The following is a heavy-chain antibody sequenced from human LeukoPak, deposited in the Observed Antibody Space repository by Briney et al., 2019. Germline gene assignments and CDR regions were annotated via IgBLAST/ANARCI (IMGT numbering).Heavy chain of an antibody. CDR3: VRKGYSYLMYYFDY. J-gene: IGHJ4*02. V-gene: IGHV3-7*01. CDR2: IKQDGSEK. D-gene: IGHD5-18*01. Sequence: GGSVRLSCAVSGFTFSSYWMSWVRQAPGKGLECVANIKQDGSEKYYVDSVKGRFTISRDNAKNSLYLQMNSLRAEDTAVYYCVRKGYSYLMYYFDYWGQGTLVSVSS. CDR1: GFTFSSYW.